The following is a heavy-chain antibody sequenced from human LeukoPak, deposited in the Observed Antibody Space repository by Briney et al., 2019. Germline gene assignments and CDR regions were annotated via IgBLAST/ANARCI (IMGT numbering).Heavy chain of an antibody. Sequence: PGGSLRLSCAASGFTVSSNYMSWVRQAPGKGLEWVSIIYSGGSTYYADSVKGRFTISRDNSKNTLYLQMNSLRAEDTAVYYCAKDGQSVLPDYWGQGTLVTVSS. CDR2: IYSGGST. V-gene: IGHV3-53*01. J-gene: IGHJ4*02. D-gene: IGHD2-15*01. CDR3: AKDGQSVLPDY. CDR1: GFTVSSNY.